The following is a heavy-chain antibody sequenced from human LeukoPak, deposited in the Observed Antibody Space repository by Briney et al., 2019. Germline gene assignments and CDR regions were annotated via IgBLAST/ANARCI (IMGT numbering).Heavy chain of an antibody. CDR2: ISYDGSNK. D-gene: IGHD6-6*01. CDR3: ARDGGIAAHTPDY. Sequence: GGSLRLSCAASGFTFSSYAMNWVRQAPGKGLEWVAVISYDGSNKYYADSMKGRFTISRDNSKNTLYLQMNSLRAEDTAVYYCARDGGIAAHTPDYWGQGTLVTVSS. CDR1: GFTFSSYA. V-gene: IGHV3-30-3*01. J-gene: IGHJ4*02.